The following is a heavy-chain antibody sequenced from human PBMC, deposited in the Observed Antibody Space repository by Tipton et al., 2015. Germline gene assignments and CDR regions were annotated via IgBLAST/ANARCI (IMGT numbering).Heavy chain of an antibody. CDR1: GGSISSYY. D-gene: IGHD4-23*01. J-gene: IGHJ4*02. V-gene: IGHV4-59*12. CDR3: ARARGRHGGLFDS. CDR2: IYYSGNT. Sequence: TLSLTCTVSGGSISSYYWSWIRQPPGKGLEWIGFIYYSGNTKYNPSLKSRVTISVDTSKNQFSLRLTSVTAADTAMYYCARARGRHGGLFDSWGQGILVTVSS.